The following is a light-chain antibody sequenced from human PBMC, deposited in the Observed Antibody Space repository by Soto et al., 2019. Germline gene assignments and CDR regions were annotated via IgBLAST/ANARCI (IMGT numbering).Light chain of an antibody. Sequence: DIQMTQSPSSLSASVGVRVTITCRASQSISNYLAWYQQKPGKVPKLLIYAASTLQSGVPSRFSGSGSGTDFTLTISSLQPEDVATYYCQKYNSAPLTFGGGTKAEIK. J-gene: IGKJ4*01. V-gene: IGKV1-27*01. CDR2: AAS. CDR3: QKYNSAPLT. CDR1: QSISNY.